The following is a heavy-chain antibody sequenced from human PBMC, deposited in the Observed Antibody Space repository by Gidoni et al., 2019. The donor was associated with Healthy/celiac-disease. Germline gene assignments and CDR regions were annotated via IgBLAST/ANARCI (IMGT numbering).Heavy chain of an antibody. J-gene: IGHJ6*02. V-gene: IGHV1-18*01. CDR3: ARVYSSSWYEGPDYYYYYCMDV. CDR2: FSAYNGNT. Sequence: QVQLVQSGDEVKKPGASVKVSCKAAGYTFTSYGISWVRQAPGEGHEWMGWFSAYNGNTNNAQQLQVRVTLSTDTSASTAYMELRSLRSDDTAVYYCARVYSSSWYEGPDYYYYYCMDVWGQGTTVTVSS. D-gene: IGHD6-13*01. CDR1: GYTFTSYG.